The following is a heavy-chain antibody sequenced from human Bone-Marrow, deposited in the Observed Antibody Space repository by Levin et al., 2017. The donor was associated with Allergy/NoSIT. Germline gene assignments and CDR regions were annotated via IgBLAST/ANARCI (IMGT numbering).Heavy chain of an antibody. Sequence: SETLSLTCTVSGDSIRGGGFYWSWIRQHPERGLEWIAYIYDTGTTYYNPSLKSRSVISIDTSKNQFSLRLTSVTAADTAVYYCARDGSNYMKGMDVWGQGTTVTVSS. CDR3: ARDGSNYMKGMDV. D-gene: IGHD4-11*01. V-gene: IGHV4-31*03. CDR2: IYDTGTT. CDR1: GDSIRGGGFY. J-gene: IGHJ6*02.